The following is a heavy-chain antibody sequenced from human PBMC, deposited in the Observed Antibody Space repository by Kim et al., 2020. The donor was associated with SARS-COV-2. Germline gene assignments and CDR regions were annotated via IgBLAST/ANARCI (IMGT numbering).Heavy chain of an antibody. CDR1: GFTFTNAW. J-gene: IGHJ4*02. Sequence: GGSLRLSCAASGFTFTNAWMHWVRQAPGKGLEWVGRIKGKTDGGTPDYAAPGKGRFTISRDDSKNTLYLQMNSLKIEDTAVYYCATDYGGGYWGQGTLVTVSS. V-gene: IGHV3-15*01. CDR3: ATDYGGGY. D-gene: IGHD3-16*01. CDR2: IKGKTDGGTP.